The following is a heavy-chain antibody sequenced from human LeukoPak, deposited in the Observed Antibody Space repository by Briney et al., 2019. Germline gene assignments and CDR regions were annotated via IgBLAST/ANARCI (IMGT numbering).Heavy chain of an antibody. CDR1: GFTFSDYW. CDR2: IKQDGGEK. Sequence: GGSLRLSCAASGFTFSDYWMSWVRQAPGKGLEWVANIKQDGGEKYYVDSVKGRFTISRDNAKNSLYLQMNSLRDEDTAVYYCARDWGYSSNWDLSNYWGQGILVTVSS. CDR3: ARDWGYSSNWDLSNY. V-gene: IGHV3-7*01. J-gene: IGHJ4*02. D-gene: IGHD6-13*01.